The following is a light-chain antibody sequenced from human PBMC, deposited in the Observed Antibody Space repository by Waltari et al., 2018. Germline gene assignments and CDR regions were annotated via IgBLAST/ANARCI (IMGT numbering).Light chain of an antibody. J-gene: IGKJ2*01. CDR3: QQYGSSPVT. CDR2: DAS. CDR1: QSVRSSY. V-gene: IGKV3-20*01. Sequence: EIVLTQSPGTLSLSPGQGGTLSCRASQSVRSSYLAWYQHKPGQAPRLLIFDASTRATGVPDRFSGSGSGTDFTRTIRRLEPEDFAVYYCQQYGSSPVTFGQGTKLEIK.